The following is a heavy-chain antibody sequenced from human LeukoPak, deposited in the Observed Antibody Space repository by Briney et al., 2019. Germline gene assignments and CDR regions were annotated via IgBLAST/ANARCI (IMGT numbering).Heavy chain of an antibody. Sequence: GGSLRLSCGASGFTFSNYGMLWVRQAPGKGLEWVSFIFSSTHYSDSVKGRFTISRDNSKNTLYLQMNSLRAEDTAVYYCARRAGAYSHPYDYWGQGTLVTVSS. V-gene: IGHV3-NL1*01. J-gene: IGHJ4*02. CDR3: ARRAGAYSHPYDY. CDR2: IFSST. D-gene: IGHD4/OR15-4a*01. CDR1: GFTFSNYG.